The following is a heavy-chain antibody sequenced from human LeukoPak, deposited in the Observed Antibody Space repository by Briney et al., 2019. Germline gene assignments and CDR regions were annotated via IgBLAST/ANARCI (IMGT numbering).Heavy chain of an antibody. J-gene: IGHJ6*03. CDR2: IIPIFGTA. CDR1: GGTFSSYA. D-gene: IGHD2-15*01. V-gene: IGHV1-69*05. Sequence: SVKVSCKASGGTFSSYAISWVRQSPGQGLEWMGGIIPIFGTANYAQKFQGRVTITTDESTSTAYMELSSLRSEDTAVYYCARESGYCSGGSCYSYYYMDVWGKGTTVTVSS. CDR3: ARESGYCSGGSCYSYYYMDV.